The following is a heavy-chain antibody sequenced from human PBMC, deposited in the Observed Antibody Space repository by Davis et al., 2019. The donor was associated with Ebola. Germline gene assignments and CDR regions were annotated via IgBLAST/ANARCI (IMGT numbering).Heavy chain of an antibody. J-gene: IGHJ6*04. D-gene: IGHD3-10*01. CDR1: GYTFTSYG. CDR2: MNPNSGNT. Sequence: ASVKVSCKASGYTFTSYGITWVRQATGQGLEWMGWMNPNSGNTGYAQKFQGRVTMTRNTSISTAYMELSSLRSEDTAVYYCARLVGEFYFYGMDVWGKGTTVTVSS. CDR3: ARLVGEFYFYGMDV. V-gene: IGHV1-8*02.